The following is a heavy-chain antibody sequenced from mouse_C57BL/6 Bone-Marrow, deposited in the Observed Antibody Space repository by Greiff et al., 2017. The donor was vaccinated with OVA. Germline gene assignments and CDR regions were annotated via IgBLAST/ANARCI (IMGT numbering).Heavy chain of an antibody. Sequence: VKLQQSGAELMKPGASVKLSCKATGYTFTGYWIEWVKQRPGHGLEWIGEILPGSGSTTYNEKFKGKATFTADTSSNTAYMQLSSLTTEDSAIYYCARWAHYYGSSPIYWYFDVWGTGTTVTVSS. CDR2: ILPGSGST. CDR3: ARWAHYYGSSPIYWYFDV. V-gene: IGHV1-9*01. J-gene: IGHJ1*03. D-gene: IGHD1-1*01. CDR1: GYTFTGYW.